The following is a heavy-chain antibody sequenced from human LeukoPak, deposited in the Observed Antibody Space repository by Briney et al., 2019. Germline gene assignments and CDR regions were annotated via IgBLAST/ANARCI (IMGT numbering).Heavy chain of an antibody. CDR1: GFTFSSYG. CDR2: ISYDGSNK. J-gene: IGHJ3*02. Sequence: GRSLRLSCAASGFTFSSYGMHWVRQAPGKGLEWVAVISYDGSNKYYADSVKGRFTISRDNSKNTLYLQMNSLRAEDTAVYYCAKVQDGYNYLGAFDIWGQGTMVIVSS. CDR3: AKVQDGYNYLGAFDI. V-gene: IGHV3-30*18. D-gene: IGHD5-24*01.